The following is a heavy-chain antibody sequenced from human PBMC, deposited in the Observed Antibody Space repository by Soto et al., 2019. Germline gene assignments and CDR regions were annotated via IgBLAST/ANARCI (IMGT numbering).Heavy chain of an antibody. CDR1: GGTFSSYA. V-gene: IGHV1-69*01. J-gene: IGHJ4*02. CDR2: IIPIFATG. Sequence: QVQLVQSGAEVKKPGSSVKVSCKASGGTFSSYAISWVRQAPGQGLEWMGGIIPIFATGNYAQKFQGRVTVTADESTSTTYTELSSLRSEDTAVYYCARGGIAARSFDSWGQGTLVSGSS. D-gene: IGHD6-6*01. CDR3: ARGGIAARSFDS.